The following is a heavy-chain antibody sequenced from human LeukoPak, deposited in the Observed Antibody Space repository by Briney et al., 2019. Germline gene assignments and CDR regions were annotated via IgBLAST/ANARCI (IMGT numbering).Heavy chain of an antibody. CDR1: GFTFSTFP. J-gene: IGHJ4*02. CDR3: AKDMGLVLPTVAPFDN. D-gene: IGHD4/OR15-4a*01. CDR2: LSGSGTNT. V-gene: IGHV3-23*01. Sequence: GGSLRLSCAASGFTFSTFPMSWVRQAPGKGLDWVSTLSGSGTNTYYADSVKGRFTISRDNSENTLYLQMNSLRADDTAVYYCAKDMGLVLPTVAPFDNWGQGTLVTVSS.